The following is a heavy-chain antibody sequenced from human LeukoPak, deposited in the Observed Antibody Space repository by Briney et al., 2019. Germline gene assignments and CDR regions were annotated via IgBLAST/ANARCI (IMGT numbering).Heavy chain of an antibody. CDR1: GFTFSSYW. J-gene: IGHJ5*02. D-gene: IGHD5-18*01. V-gene: IGHV3-74*01. CDR3: ARETGYSYGYAWFDP. Sequence: GGSLRLSCAASGFTFSSYWMHWVRQVPGKGLVWVSRINPGGSSTAYADSVKGRFTISRDNAKNTLYLQMDSLRAEDTAVYYCARETGYSYGYAWFDPWGQGTLVTVSS. CDR2: INPGGSST.